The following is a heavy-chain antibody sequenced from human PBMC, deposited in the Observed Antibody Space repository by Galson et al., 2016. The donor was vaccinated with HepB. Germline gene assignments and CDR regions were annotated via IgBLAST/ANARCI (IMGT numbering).Heavy chain of an antibody. CDR3: ARVRITFGSVIVKPAGRGMDV. J-gene: IGHJ6*02. CDR1: GYSFSSYW. V-gene: IGHV5-51*01. Sequence: QSGAEVKKPGESLKISCQGSGYSFSSYWIGWVRQMPGKGPEWMGIIYPGDSDTRYSPSFQGQVTISADTSISTAYLQWSSLKASDTAIYYCARVRITFGSVIVKPAGRGMDVWGLGTTVTVSS. CDR2: IYPGDSDT. D-gene: IGHD3-16*02.